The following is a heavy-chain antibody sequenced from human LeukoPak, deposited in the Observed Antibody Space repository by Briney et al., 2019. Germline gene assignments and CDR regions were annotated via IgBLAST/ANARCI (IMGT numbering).Heavy chain of an antibody. Sequence: GGSLRLSCAASGFTFSSYGMSWVRQAPGKGLGWVSAISGSGGSTYYADSVRGRFTISRDNSKNGLHLQMNSLRPEDTAIYYCAREGSTSTWLYYYYYMDVWGKGTTVTVSS. V-gene: IGHV3-23*01. J-gene: IGHJ6*03. CDR1: GFTFSSYG. CDR2: ISGSGGST. D-gene: IGHD6-13*01. CDR3: AREGSTSTWLYYYYYMDV.